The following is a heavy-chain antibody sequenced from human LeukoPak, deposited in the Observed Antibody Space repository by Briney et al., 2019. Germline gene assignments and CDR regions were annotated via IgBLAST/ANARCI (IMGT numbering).Heavy chain of an antibody. CDR2: IYSGGST. Sequence: GGSLRLSCAASGFTFDDYAMHWVRQAPGKGLEWVSVIYSGGSTYYADSVKGRFTISRDNSKNTVYLQMNSLRAEDRAVYYCARGGYDTSGYARYYFDYWGQGTLVTVSS. CDR1: GFTFDDYA. CDR3: ARGGYDTSGYARYYFDY. J-gene: IGHJ4*02. V-gene: IGHV3-66*01. D-gene: IGHD3-22*01.